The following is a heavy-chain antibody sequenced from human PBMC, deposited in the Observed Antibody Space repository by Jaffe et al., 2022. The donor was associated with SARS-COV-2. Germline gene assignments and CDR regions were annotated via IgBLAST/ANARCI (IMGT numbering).Heavy chain of an antibody. D-gene: IGHD3-9*01. CDR1: GFTFSSYS. Sequence: EAQLVESGGGLVQPGGSLRVSCAASGFTFSSYSMNWVRQAPGKGLEWVSYISSDSSSIYYADSVKGRFTISRDNAKNSLYLQMNTLRDEDTAVYYCARGPISDWFCDFWGRGILVTVSS. V-gene: IGHV3-48*02. CDR2: ISSDSSSI. CDR3: ARGPISDWFCDF. J-gene: IGHJ4*02.